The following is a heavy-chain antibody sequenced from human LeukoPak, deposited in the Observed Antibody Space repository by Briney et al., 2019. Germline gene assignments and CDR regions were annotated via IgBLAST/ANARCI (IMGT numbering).Heavy chain of an antibody. Sequence: PGGSLRLSCAASGFTFSDNYMSWIRQAPGKGLEWVSYISSSGSIYYAGSVKGRFTISRDNAKNSLYLQMNSLRAEDTAVYYCARDWRDSSGKFPNDAFDIWGQGTMVTVSS. CDR1: GFTFSDNY. V-gene: IGHV3-11*04. CDR2: ISSSGSI. CDR3: ARDWRDSSGKFPNDAFDI. D-gene: IGHD3-22*01. J-gene: IGHJ3*02.